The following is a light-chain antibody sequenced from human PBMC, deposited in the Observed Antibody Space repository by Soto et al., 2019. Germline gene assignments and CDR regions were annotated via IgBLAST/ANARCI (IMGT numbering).Light chain of an antibody. CDR3: NSYTSSSTRV. CDR1: SSDVGGYNY. Sequence: QSALTQPASVSGSPGQSITISCTGTSSDVGGYNYVSWYQQHPGKAPKLLIYEVNNRPSGVSNRFSGSKSGNTASLTISGLQAEDEGDYYCNSYTSSSTRVVGGGTKLTVL. CDR2: EVN. J-gene: IGLJ2*01. V-gene: IGLV2-14*01.